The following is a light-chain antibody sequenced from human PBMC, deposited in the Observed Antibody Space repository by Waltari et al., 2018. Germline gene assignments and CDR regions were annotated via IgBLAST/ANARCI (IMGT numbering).Light chain of an antibody. CDR1: RSVSSS. CDR2: DAS. V-gene: IGKV3-11*01. J-gene: IGKJ4*01. Sequence: EIVFTQSPATLSLSPGERATLSCRASRSVSSSLAWYQQKPGQAPRLLFYDASNRASGIPARFSGSGSGTDFTLTISSLEPEDFAVYYCQQRTNWPLTFGGGTKVEIK. CDR3: QQRTNWPLT.